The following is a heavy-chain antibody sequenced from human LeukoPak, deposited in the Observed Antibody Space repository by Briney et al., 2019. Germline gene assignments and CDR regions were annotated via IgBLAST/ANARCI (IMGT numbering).Heavy chain of an antibody. D-gene: IGHD7-27*01. CDR2: IIPILGIA. CDR1: GGTFIGYA. CDR3: ARDQTYHPTGDWDFDY. J-gene: IGHJ4*02. Sequence: SVKVSCKASGGTFIGYAISWVRQAPGQGLEWMGRIIPILGIANYAQKFQGRVTITADKSTSTAYMELSSLRSEDTAVYYCARDQTYHPTGDWDFDYWGQGTLVTVSS. V-gene: IGHV1-69*04.